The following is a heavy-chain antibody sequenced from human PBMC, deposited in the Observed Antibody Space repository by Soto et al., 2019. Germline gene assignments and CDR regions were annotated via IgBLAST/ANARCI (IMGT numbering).Heavy chain of an antibody. V-gene: IGHV4-59*01. J-gene: IGHJ6*02. CDR3: ARAPYYFGSGSYPAYYGLDV. Sequence: PSETLSLTCTVSGDSINGYYWSWIRQSPGRGLDWIGYIYYSGSTDYNPSLKSRVTISVDTSKNQLSLELSSVTAADTAVYYCARAPYYFGSGSYPAYYGLDVWGQGTTVTVSS. D-gene: IGHD3-10*01. CDR1: GDSINGYY. CDR2: IYYSGST.